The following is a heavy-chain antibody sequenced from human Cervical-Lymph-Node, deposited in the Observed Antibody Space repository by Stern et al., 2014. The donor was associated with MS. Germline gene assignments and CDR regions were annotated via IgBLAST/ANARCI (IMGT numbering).Heavy chain of an antibody. Sequence: QVQLQQSGPRQVKSSETLSLTCTVSGDSITRGFYYWGWIRQTPGKGLQWIGNFHYTGSTYSNPSLRSRVTISADTSRNQFSLRRSSGTAADTAVYYCARRDGSGSYYFDFWGQGTLVTVSS. CDR1: GDSITRGFYY. CDR2: FHYTGST. CDR3: ARRDGSGSYYFDF. V-gene: IGHV4-39*01. J-gene: IGHJ4*02. D-gene: IGHD6-19*01.